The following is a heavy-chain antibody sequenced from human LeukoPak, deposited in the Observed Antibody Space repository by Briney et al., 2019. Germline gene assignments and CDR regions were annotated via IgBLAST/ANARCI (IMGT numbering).Heavy chain of an antibody. J-gene: IGHJ4*02. CDR3: AADSHTSGFDY. D-gene: IGHD1-1*01. Sequence: SVKVSCKASGGRFVNYALNWVRQAPGQRFEWMGAITPLYGASNYAQKFQGRLTIVADESTGTGYMELRSLASEDTPVYYCAADSHTSGFDYWAQGTLVTVSS. V-gene: IGHV1-69*13. CDR1: GGRFVNYA. CDR2: ITPLYGAS.